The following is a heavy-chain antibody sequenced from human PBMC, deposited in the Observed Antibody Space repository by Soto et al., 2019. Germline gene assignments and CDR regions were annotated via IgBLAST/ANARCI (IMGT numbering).Heavy chain of an antibody. D-gene: IGHD3-9*01. J-gene: IGHJ4*02. CDR2: ISGSGGST. CDR1: GFTFSSYA. Sequence: PGGSLRLSCAASGFTFSSYAMSWVRQAPGKGLEWVSAISGSGGSTYYADSVKGRFTISRDNSKNTLYLQMNSLRAEDTAVYYCAKVSVVLRYFDWLLSFDYWGQGTLVTVSS. CDR3: AKVSVVLRYFDWLLSFDY. V-gene: IGHV3-23*01.